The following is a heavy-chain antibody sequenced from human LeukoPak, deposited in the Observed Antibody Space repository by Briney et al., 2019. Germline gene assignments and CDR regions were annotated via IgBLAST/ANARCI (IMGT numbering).Heavy chain of an antibody. V-gene: IGHV4-59*02. Sequence: SETLSLTCNVSGVSVSTSHWNWIRQRPGKGLEWIGCLSYTGKTDYNPYLKSRVSISLGSSNNHFSLKLTSVTGADTAVYYCSEGYFEPFDHWGQGILVTVSS. CDR1: GVSVSTSH. CDR2: LSYTGKT. CDR3: SEGYFEPFDH. D-gene: IGHD2/OR15-2a*01. J-gene: IGHJ4*02.